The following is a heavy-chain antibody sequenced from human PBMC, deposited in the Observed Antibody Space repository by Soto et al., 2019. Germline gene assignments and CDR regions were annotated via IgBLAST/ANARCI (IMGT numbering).Heavy chain of an antibody. D-gene: IGHD1-26*01. J-gene: IGHJ4*02. CDR1: GYSFTDYH. CDR3: ARDQYSGSFLY. CDR2: IIPSSGST. Sequence: QVHLEQSGAEVKKAGASVKVSCKASGYSFTDYHMHWLRQAPGQGVEWVRWIIPSSGSTHYAHKFQGRFTMTRDTAITTVYMEVRRLTSDDTAVYFCARDQYSGSFLYWGQGTLVTVAS. V-gene: IGHV1-2*07.